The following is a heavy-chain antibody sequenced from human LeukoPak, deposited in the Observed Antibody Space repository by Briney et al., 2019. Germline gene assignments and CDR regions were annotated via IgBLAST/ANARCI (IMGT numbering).Heavy chain of an antibody. CDR2: ISGDGGST. V-gene: IGHV3-43*02. CDR3: AFLGGFDY. CDR1: GCTFDDYA. J-gene: IGHJ4*02. D-gene: IGHD3-10*01. Sequence: PGGSLRLSCAASGCTFDDYAMHWVRQAPGKGLEWVSLISGDGGSTYYADSVKGRFTISRDNSKNSLYLQMNSLRTEDTDLYYCAFLGGFDYWGQGALVTVSS.